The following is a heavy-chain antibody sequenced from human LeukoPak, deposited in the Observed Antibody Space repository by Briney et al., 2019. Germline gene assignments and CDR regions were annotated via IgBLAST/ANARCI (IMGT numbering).Heavy chain of an antibody. CDR3: ARDLHLYCSSTSCFGPADW. D-gene: IGHD2-2*01. CDR2: IDHSGGT. V-gene: IGHV4-34*01. Sequence: SETLSLTCAVYGGSFGGYYWSWIRQAPGKGLEWIGEIDHSGGTNYNPSLKSRVTISVDTSKNQFSLNLNSVTAADTAVYYCARDLHLYCSSTSCFGPADWWGQGTLVTVSS. J-gene: IGHJ4*02. CDR1: GGSFGGYY.